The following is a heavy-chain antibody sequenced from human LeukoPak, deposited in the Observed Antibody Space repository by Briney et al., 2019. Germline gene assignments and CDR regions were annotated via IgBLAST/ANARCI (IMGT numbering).Heavy chain of an antibody. J-gene: IGHJ3*02. CDR3: ARMKEYGFDI. V-gene: IGHV3-7*01. Sequence: GGSLRLSCAGSAFTFSSYWMSWVRQAPGKGPEWVANIKDDGSEKHYLDSVKGRFTISRDNAKNSLYLQMNSLRAEDTAVYSCARMKEYGFDIWGQGTMVTVSS. CDR1: AFTFSSYW. CDR2: IKDDGSEK. D-gene: IGHD3-10*01.